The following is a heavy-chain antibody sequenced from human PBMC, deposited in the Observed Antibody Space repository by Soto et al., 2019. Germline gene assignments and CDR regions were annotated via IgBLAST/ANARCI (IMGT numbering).Heavy chain of an antibody. CDR2: IYYSGST. J-gene: IGHJ6*02. Sequence: SETLSLTCTVSGGSISSYYWSWIRQPPGKGLEWIGYIYYSGSTNYNPSLKSRVTISVDTPKNQFSLKLSSVTAADTAVYYCARWNYGSGSYGMDVWGQGTTVTVSS. D-gene: IGHD3-10*01. CDR3: ARWNYGSGSYGMDV. V-gene: IGHV4-59*01. CDR1: GGSISSYY.